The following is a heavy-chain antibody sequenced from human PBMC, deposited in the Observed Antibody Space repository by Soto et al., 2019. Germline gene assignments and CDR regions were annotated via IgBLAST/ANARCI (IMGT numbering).Heavy chain of an antibody. V-gene: IGHV4-59*01. Sequence: QVRLQESGPGLVEPSETLSLTCTVSGGSISPSYWNWVRQPPGKRLEWIGCIYYTVNTYYNPSLKSRVTISRDTSKNQFSLEVTSVTAADTAMYSCAAGLDHNKVGYWGQGTLVTVSS. CDR3: AAGLDHNKVGY. J-gene: IGHJ4*02. D-gene: IGHD3-16*01. CDR1: GGSISPSY. CDR2: IYYTVNT.